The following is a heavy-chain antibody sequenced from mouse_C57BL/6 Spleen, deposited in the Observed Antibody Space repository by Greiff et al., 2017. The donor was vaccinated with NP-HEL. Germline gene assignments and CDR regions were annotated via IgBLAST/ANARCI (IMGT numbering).Heavy chain of an antibody. J-gene: IGHJ2*01. V-gene: IGHV5-6*01. CDR1: GFTFSSYG. CDR3: ARENYSNGNFDY. D-gene: IGHD2-5*01. Sequence: EVQGVESGGDLVKPGGSLKLSCAASGFTFSSYGMSWVRQTPDKRLEWVATISSGGSYTYYPDSVKGRFTISRDNAKNTLYLQMSSLKSEDTAMYYCARENYSNGNFDYWGQGTTLTVSS. CDR2: ISSGGSYT.